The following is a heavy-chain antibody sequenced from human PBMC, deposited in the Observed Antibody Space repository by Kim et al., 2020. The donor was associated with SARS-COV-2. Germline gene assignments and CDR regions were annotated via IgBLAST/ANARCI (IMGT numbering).Heavy chain of an antibody. CDR3: ARDGTVAGGFDY. D-gene: IGHD6-19*01. J-gene: IGHJ4*02. V-gene: IGHV4-59*01. Sequence: NYNPSLKSRVTISVDTSKNQFSLKLSSVTAADTAVYYCARDGTVAGGFDYWGQGTLVTVSS.